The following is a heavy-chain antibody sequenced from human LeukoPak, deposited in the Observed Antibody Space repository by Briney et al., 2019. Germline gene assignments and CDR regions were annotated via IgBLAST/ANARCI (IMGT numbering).Heavy chain of an antibody. J-gene: IGHJ4*02. V-gene: IGHV1-18*01. CDR1: GYTFTSYG. CDR3: ARFRAGVGEPYGDY. CDR2: ISAYNGNT. Sequence: ASVKVSCKPSGYTFTSYGICWGGQAPGQGVECMGCISAYNGNTNYAQKLQGRVTMTTDTSTSTAYMELRSLRSDDTAVYYCARFRAGVGEPYGDYWGQGTLVTVSS. D-gene: IGHD3-10*01.